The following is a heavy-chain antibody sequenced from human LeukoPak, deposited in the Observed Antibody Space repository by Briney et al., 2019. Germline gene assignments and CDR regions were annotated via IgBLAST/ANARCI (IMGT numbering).Heavy chain of an antibody. CDR3: ARAPRGGEYSSSGLLFDY. CDR1: GGSISSGGYY. J-gene: IGHJ4*02. Sequence: SQTLSLTCTVSGGSISSGGYYWSWIRQPPGKGLEWIGYIYHSGSTYYNPSLKSRVAISVDRSKNQFSLKLSSVTAADTAVYYCARAPRGGEYSSSGLLFDYWGQGTLVTVSS. D-gene: IGHD6-6*01. CDR2: IYHSGST. V-gene: IGHV4-30-2*01.